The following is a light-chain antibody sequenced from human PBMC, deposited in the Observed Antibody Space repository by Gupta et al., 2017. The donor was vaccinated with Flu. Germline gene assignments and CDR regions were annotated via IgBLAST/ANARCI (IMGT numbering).Light chain of an antibody. CDR1: SGSIASNP. CDR2: EDV. J-gene: IGLJ2*01. V-gene: IGLV6-57*01. Sequence: NYMLTQPPSVSGSPGWTVVISCTRSSGSIASNPVQWYQQRPGRSPKTLIFEDVRRPSGVPDRFSGSIDTSSNSASLTISGLKIEDEADYFCQSFDTSNHVIFGGGTKLAV. CDR3: QSFDTSNHVI.